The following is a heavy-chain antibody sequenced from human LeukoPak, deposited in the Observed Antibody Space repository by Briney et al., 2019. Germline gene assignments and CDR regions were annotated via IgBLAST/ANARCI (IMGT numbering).Heavy chain of an antibody. CDR2: ISYDGSDK. J-gene: IGHJ4*02. V-gene: IGHV3-30*18. Sequence: PGGSLRLSCAASGFTFSSYGMHWVRQAPGKGLEWVAVISYDGSDKYFADSVKGRFTISGDNSKNTLYLQMNSLRAEDTAVYYCAKAPRPWVGGATGSRYYFHYWGQGTLVTVSS. CDR3: AKAPRPWVGGATGSRYYFHY. CDR1: GFTFSSYG. D-gene: IGHD1-26*01.